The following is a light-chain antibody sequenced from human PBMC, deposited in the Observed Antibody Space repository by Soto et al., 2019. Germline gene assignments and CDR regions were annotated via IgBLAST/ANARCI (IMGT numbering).Light chain of an antibody. J-gene: IGLJ1*01. CDR2: AVS. CDR3: SSYAGSNNYV. Sequence: QSVLTQPPSASGSPGQSVTISCTGTSSDVGGYKYVSWYQQYPGKAPKLMIYAVSKRPSGVPDRFSGSKSGNTASLTVSGLQAEDEADYYCSSYAGSNNYVLGTGTKVTVL. CDR1: SSDVGGYKY. V-gene: IGLV2-8*01.